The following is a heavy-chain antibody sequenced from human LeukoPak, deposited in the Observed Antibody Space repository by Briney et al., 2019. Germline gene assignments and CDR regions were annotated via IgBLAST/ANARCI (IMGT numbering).Heavy chain of an antibody. J-gene: IGHJ4*02. D-gene: IGHD4-17*01. Sequence: SETLSHTCTVSGDSISSDYWSWIRQPPGKGLEWIGFINNRGTTSYNPSLKSRVTISRDMSKDKFALKLSSVSAADTAVYYCARYRDGDRDISLDIWGQGTLVTVSS. V-gene: IGHV4-59*08. CDR1: GDSISSDY. CDR3: ARYRDGDRDISLDI. CDR2: INNRGTT.